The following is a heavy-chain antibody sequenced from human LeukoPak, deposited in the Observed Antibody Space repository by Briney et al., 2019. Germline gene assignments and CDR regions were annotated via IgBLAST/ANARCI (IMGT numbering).Heavy chain of an antibody. CDR1: GGSFSGYY. CDR2: INHSGST. Sequence: SETLSLTCAVYGGSFSGYYWSWIPQPPGKGLEWIGEINHSGSTNYNPSLKSRVTISVDTSKNQFSLKLSSVTAADTAVYYCARGRDFLGGYSYAQRKSGKNWFDPWGQGTLVTVSS. CDR3: ARGRDFLGGYSYAQRKSGKNWFDP. V-gene: IGHV4-34*01. J-gene: IGHJ5*02. D-gene: IGHD5-18*01.